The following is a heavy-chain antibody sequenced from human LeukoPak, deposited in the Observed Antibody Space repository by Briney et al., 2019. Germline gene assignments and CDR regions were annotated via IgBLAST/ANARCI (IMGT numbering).Heavy chain of an antibody. V-gene: IGHV3-48*03. CDR1: GFTFSSYE. CDR2: ISNSGSSI. D-gene: IGHD5-24*01. J-gene: IGHJ5*02. Sequence: VGSLRLSCAASGFTFSSYEMNWVRQAPGKGLEWVSYISNSGSSIYYADSVKGRFTFSRDNAKNSLYLQMNSLRAEDTAVYYCARGRRDGYNIPTWFDPWGQGTLVTVSS. CDR3: ARGRRDGYNIPTWFDP.